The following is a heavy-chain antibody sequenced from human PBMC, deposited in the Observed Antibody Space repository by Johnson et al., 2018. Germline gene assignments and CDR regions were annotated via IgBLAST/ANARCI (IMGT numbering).Heavy chain of an antibody. CDR1: GFTFSSYG. CDR2: ISYDGSNK. D-gene: IGHD2-2*01. Sequence: QVQLVESGGGVVQPGRSLRLSCAASGFTFSSYGMHWVRQAPGKGLEWVAVISYDGSNKYYADSVKGRFTISSDNSKNTLYLQMNSLRAEDTAVYYCAKDGEVIVGVPAAMRYYYYYMDVWGKGTTVTVSS. J-gene: IGHJ6*03. CDR3: AKDGEVIVGVPAAMRYYYYYMDV. V-gene: IGHV3-30*18.